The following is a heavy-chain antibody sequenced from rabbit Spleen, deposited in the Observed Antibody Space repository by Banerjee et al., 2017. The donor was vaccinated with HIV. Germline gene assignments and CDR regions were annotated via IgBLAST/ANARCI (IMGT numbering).Heavy chain of an antibody. J-gene: IGHJ6*01. D-gene: IGHD8-1*01. CDR2: IDPVFGIT. CDR1: GFTLSSYY. V-gene: IGHV1S7*01. Sequence: QLEESAGGLVQPGGSLKLSCKASGFTLSSYYMNWVRQAPGKGLEWIGYIDPVFGITYYATWVNGRFSISRENAQNTVFLQMTSLTAADTATYFCARDTGTSFSTYGMDLWGQGTLVTVS. CDR3: ARDTGTSFSTYGMDL.